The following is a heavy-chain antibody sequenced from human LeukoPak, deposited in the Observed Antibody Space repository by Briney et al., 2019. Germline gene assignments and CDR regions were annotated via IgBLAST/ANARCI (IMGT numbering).Heavy chain of an antibody. J-gene: IGHJ4*02. D-gene: IGHD2-15*01. CDR1: GFTFSSYE. CDR3: AKGGSETYCSGGSCVAMLFDY. Sequence: GGSLRLSCAASGFTFSSYEMNWVRQAPGKGLEWVSYISSSGSTIYYADSVKGRFTISRDNAKNSLYLQMNSLRAEDTALYYCAKGGSETYCSGGSCVAMLFDYWGQGTLVTVSS. V-gene: IGHV3-48*03. CDR2: ISSSGSTI.